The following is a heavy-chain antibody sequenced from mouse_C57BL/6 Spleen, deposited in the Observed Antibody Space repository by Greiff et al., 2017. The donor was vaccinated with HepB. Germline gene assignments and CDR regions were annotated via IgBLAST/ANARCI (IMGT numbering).Heavy chain of an antibody. V-gene: IGHV1-4*01. Sequence: QVQLKQSGAELARPGASVKMSCKASGYTFTSYTMHWVKQRPGQGLEWIGYINPSSGYTKYNQKFKDKATLTADKSSSTAYMQLSSLTSEDSAVYYCASDGARLYYAMDYWGQGTSVTVSS. D-gene: IGHD6-1*01. CDR2: INPSSGYT. J-gene: IGHJ4*01. CDR3: ASDGARLYYAMDY. CDR1: GYTFTSYT.